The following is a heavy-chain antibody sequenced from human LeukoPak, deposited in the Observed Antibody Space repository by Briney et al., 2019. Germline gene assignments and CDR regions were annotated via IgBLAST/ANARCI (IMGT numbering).Heavy chain of an antibody. CDR1: GFTFRRYA. CDR3: AKDQTQYYYDSSGYFDY. D-gene: IGHD3-22*01. CDR2: ISGSGACT. Sequence: GGSLRLSCAASGFTFRRYAMSWVRQAPGKGLDRVSAISGSGACTYYADSVKGLFTISRDNSKNTLYLQMNSLRAEDTAVYYCAKDQTQYYYDSSGYFDYRGQGTLVTVST. J-gene: IGHJ4*02. V-gene: IGHV3-23*01.